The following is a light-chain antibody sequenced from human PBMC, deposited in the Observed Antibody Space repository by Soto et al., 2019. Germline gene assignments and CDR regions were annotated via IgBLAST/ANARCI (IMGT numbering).Light chain of an antibody. CDR2: GAS. CDR3: QQYRNSPPLT. Sequence: ELVLTQSPGTLSLSPGERATLSCRASQSVSSHLAWYQQRPGQAPRLLIYGASSRATGIPDRFSGSGSGTEFTLTISRLDPEDFALYYCQQYRNSPPLTFGGGTKGEIK. CDR1: QSVSSH. J-gene: IGKJ4*01. V-gene: IGKV3-20*01.